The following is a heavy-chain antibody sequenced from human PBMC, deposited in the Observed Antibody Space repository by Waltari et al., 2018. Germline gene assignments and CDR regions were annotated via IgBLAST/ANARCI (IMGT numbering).Heavy chain of an antibody. CDR1: GFSLSTSGMG. J-gene: IGHJ4*02. CDR3: ARSAGIAAAGPLNFDY. D-gene: IGHD6-25*01. Sequence: QVTLKESGPALVKPTQTLTLTCTFSGFSLSTSGMGVGWIRQPSRKTLEWLAHIYWDDDKRYSTSLKSRLTISKDTSKNQVGLTMTNMDPVDTATYYCARSAGIAAAGPLNFDYWGQGVLVTVSS. CDR2: IYWDDDK. V-gene: IGHV2-5*02.